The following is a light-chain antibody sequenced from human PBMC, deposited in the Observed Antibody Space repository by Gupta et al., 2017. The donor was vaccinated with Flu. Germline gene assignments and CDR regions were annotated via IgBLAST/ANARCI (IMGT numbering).Light chain of an antibody. CDR2: GAS. J-gene: IGKJ1*01. V-gene: IGKV1-39*01. CDR1: QNIYYY. Sequence: PSSLSTSVGDRVTISCRASQNIYYYLQWYQQKPGTAPKLLIYGASSLQSGVPSRFRGSGSETYFTLTINSLQPEDFATYYCQQSDDTPWTFGQGTKVEIK. CDR3: QQSDDTPWT.